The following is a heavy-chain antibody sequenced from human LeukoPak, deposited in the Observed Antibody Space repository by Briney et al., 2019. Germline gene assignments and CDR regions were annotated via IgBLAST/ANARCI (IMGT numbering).Heavy chain of an antibody. J-gene: IGHJ6*02. CDR2: VSGSGGST. CDR1: GFTFSSYA. V-gene: IGHV3-23*01. Sequence: GGSLRLSCAASGFTFSSYAMSWVRQAPGKGLEWVSAVSGSGGSTYYADSVKGRFTISRDNSKNTLYLQMNSLRAEDTAVYYCAKYCGGDCYGMDVWGQGTTVTVSS. D-gene: IGHD2-21*01. CDR3: AKYCGGDCYGMDV.